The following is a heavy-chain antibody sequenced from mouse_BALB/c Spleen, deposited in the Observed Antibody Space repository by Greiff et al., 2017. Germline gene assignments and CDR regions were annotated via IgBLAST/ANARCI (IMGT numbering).Heavy chain of an antibody. CDR1: GYTFTSYW. D-gene: IGHD2-1*01. CDR3: TREGIYGNSWLAY. V-gene: IGHV1-69*02. Sequence: QVQLQQPGAELVRPGASVKLSCKASGYTFTSYWINWVKQRPGQGLEWIGNIYPSDSYTNYNQKFKDKATLTVDKSSSTAYMQLSSPTSEDSAVYYCTREGIYGNSWLAYWGQGTLVTVSA. J-gene: IGHJ3*01. CDR2: IYPSDSYT.